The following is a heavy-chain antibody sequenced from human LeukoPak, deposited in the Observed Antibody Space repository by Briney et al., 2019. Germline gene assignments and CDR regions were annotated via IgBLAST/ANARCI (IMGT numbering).Heavy chain of an antibody. D-gene: IGHD3-9*01. CDR2: ISGSGGST. CDR1: GFTFSSYA. CDR3: AKGGGYFDWSFDY. V-gene: IGHV3-23*01. J-gene: IGHJ4*02. Sequence: GGSLRLSCAASGFTFSSYAMSWVRQAPGKGLEWVSAISGSGGSTYYADSVKGRFTVSRDNSKNTLYLQMNSLRAEDTAVYYCAKGGGYFDWSFDYWGQGTLVTVSS.